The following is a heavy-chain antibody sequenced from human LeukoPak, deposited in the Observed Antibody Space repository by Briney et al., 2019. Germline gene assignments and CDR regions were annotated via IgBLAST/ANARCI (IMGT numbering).Heavy chain of an antibody. Sequence: GGSLRLSCSTSGFIFSNHFMHWVRQAPGKGLEYVSSIGPNGASTLYADSVKDRSTISRDNSRNALYVQLTSLRLEDTALYYCVKDLTGTWSFDYWGQGTLVTVSS. D-gene: IGHD3-9*01. CDR2: IGPNGAST. J-gene: IGHJ4*02. CDR3: VKDLTGTWSFDY. V-gene: IGHV3-64*05. CDR1: GFIFSNHF.